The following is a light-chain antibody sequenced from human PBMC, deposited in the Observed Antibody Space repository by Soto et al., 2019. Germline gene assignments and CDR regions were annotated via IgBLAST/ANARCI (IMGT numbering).Light chain of an antibody. J-gene: IGLJ1*01. Sequence: QSVLTQPRSVSGSPGQSVTISCTGTSIDVGAYNYVSWYQQHPGKAPKLMIYDVSNRPSGVPDRFSGSKSGNTASLIISGLQAEDEADYYCCSYAGSAYVFGTGTKVTVL. CDR2: DVS. CDR1: SIDVGAYNY. V-gene: IGLV2-11*01. CDR3: CSYAGSAYV.